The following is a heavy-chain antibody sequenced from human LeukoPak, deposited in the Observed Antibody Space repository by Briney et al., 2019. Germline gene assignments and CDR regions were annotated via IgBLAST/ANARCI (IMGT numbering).Heavy chain of an antibody. CDR2: INPNSGGT. J-gene: IGHJ4*02. CDR3: ARGPTRIAAANPYFDY. CDR1: GYTFTGYY. Sequence: ASVKVSCKASGYTFTGYYMHWVRQAPGQGLEWMGWINPNSGGTNYAQKFQGRVTMTRDTSISTAYMELSRLRSDDTAVYYCARGPTRIAAANPYFDYWGQGTLVTVSS. D-gene: IGHD6-13*01. V-gene: IGHV1-2*02.